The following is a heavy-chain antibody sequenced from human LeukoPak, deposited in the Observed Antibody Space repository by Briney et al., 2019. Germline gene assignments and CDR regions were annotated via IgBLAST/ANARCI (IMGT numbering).Heavy chain of an antibody. CDR3: ARAQYYLDS. J-gene: IGHJ4*02. Sequence: GGSLRLSCAASGFTFSDYYMSWIRQAPGKGLEWVSYISSSSSNRNYADSVKGRFAISRDNAKNSLDLQMNSLRAEDTAVYYCARAQYYLDSWGQGTLVTVSS. CDR1: GFTFSDYY. CDR2: ISSSSSNR. V-gene: IGHV3-11*06.